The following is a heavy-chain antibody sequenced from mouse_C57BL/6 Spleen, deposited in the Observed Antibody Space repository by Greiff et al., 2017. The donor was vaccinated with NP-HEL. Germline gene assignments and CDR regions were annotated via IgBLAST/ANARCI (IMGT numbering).Heavy chain of an antibody. J-gene: IGHJ2*01. D-gene: IGHD1-1*01. CDR3: ASGDYYGKYVDY. CDR1: GYTFTDYY. Sequence: EVQLQQSGPELVKPGASVKISCKASGYTFTDYYMNWVKQSHGKSLEWIGDINPNNGGTSYNQKFKGKATLTVDKSSSTAYMELRSLTSEDSAVYYCASGDYYGKYVDYWGQGTTLTVSS. CDR2: INPNNGGT. V-gene: IGHV1-26*01.